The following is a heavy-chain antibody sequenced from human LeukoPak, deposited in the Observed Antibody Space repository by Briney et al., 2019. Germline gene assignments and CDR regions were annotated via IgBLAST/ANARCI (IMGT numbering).Heavy chain of an antibody. V-gene: IGHV4-39*01. J-gene: IGHJ2*01. CDR3: ARRVLRTDWYFDL. CDR2: IYYSGST. D-gene: IGHD3/OR15-3a*01. CDR1: GGSISSYY. Sequence: SETLSLTCTVSGGSISSYYWSWLRQPPGKGLEWIGSIYYSGSTYYNPSLKSRVTISVDTSKNQFSLKLSSVTAADTAVYYCARRVLRTDWYFDLWGRGTLVTVSS.